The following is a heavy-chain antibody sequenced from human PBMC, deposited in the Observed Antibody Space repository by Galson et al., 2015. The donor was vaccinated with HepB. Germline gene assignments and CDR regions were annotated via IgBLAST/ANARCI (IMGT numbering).Heavy chain of an antibody. CDR2: IWYDGSNE. J-gene: IGHJ4*02. CDR3: ARGRGYNYGPLDY. CDR1: GFTLSSYG. V-gene: IGHV3-33*01. D-gene: IGHD5-18*01. Sequence: SLRLSCAASGFTLSSYGMHWVRQAPGKGLEWVAGIWYDGSNEYYADSVKGRFTISRDNSRDTLFLQVNSLRAEDTAVYYCARGRGYNYGPLDYWGQGTLVTVSS.